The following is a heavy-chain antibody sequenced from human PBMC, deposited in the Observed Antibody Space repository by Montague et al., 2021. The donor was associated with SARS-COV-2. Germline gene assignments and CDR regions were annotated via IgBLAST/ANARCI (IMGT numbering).Heavy chain of an antibody. CDR3: SGNMYFYDSRGYQNIDY. D-gene: IGHD3-22*01. V-gene: IGHV3-23*03. CDR1: GFTFSSFA. CDR2: IYTGGSRT. J-gene: IGHJ4*02. Sequence: SLRLSCAASGFTFSSFAMSWVRQAPGKGLEWVSIIYTGGSRTHYTDSVKGRFIISRDDSKNTLYLQMNGLRVEDTAIYYYSGNMYFYDSRGYQNIDYWGQGILVAVSS.